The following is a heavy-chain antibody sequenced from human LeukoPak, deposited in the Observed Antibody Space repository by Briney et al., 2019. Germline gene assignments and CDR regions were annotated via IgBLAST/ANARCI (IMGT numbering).Heavy chain of an antibody. J-gene: IGHJ4*02. CDR3: ARAPNNWNDLIVAY. CDR2: INPNSGGT. D-gene: IGHD1-1*01. V-gene: IGHV1-2*02. CDR1: GYTFIGYY. Sequence: ASVKVSCKASGYTFIGYYMHWVRQAPGQGLEWMGWINPNSGGTNYAQKFQGRVTMTRDTSISTAYMELSRLTSDGTAVYYCARAPNNWNDLIVAYWGQGTLVTVSS.